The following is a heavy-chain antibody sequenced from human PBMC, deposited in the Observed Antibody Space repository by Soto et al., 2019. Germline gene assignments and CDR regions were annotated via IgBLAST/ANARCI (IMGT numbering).Heavy chain of an antibody. V-gene: IGHV3-53*01. CDR3: ARVGIPMVIANYFDY. Sequence: EVQLVESGGGLIQPGGSLTLSCVASGFSVSNSYMSWDRQAPGKGLEWVSVIYSGGSTYYADSVKGRFTISRDNSKNTVYLQVNSLRGEDTAVYYCARVGIPMVIANYFDYWGQGTLVNVSS. CDR2: IYSGGST. CDR1: GFSVSNSY. D-gene: IGHD2-21*01. J-gene: IGHJ4*02.